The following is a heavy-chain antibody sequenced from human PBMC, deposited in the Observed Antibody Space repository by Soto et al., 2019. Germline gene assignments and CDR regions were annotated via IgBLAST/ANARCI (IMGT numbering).Heavy chain of an antibody. D-gene: IGHD3-22*01. Sequence: SETLSLTCAVSGGSISSGGYSWSWIRQPPGKGLEWIGYIYYSGSTNYNPSLKSRVTISVDTSKNQFSLKLSSVTAADTAVYYCARDATKYYYDSSGFFSAFDIWGKGKMVTVSS. J-gene: IGHJ3*02. CDR3: ARDATKYYYDSSGFFSAFDI. CDR2: IYYSGST. CDR1: GGSISSGGYS. V-gene: IGHV4-61*08.